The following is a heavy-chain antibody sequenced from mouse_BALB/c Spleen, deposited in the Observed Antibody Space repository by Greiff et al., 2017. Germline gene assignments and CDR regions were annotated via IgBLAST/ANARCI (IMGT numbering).Heavy chain of an antibody. CDR1: GFTFSSYT. Sequence: DVMLVESGGGLVKPGGSLNLTCAVSGFTFSSYTMSWVRQTPEKRLEWVATISSGGSDTYYPDSVKGRFTISRDNAKNTLYLQMSSLKSEDTAMYYCTRDKDYDTWFAYWGQGTLVTVSA. CDR3: TRDKDYDTWFAY. CDR2: ISSGGSDT. J-gene: IGHJ3*01. V-gene: IGHV5-6-4*01. D-gene: IGHD2-4*01.